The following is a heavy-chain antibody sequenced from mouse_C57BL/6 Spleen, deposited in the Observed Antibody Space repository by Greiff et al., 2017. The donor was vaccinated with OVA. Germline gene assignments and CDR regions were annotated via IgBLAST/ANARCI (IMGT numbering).Heavy chain of an antibody. V-gene: IGHV14-2*01. CDR3: ATFRYGVGY. D-gene: IGHD1-1*01. CDR1: GFNIKDYY. Sequence: VQLQQSGAELVKPGASVKLSCTASGFNIKDYYMHWVKQRTEQGLEWIGRIDPEDGETKYAPQFQGKATITADTSSNTAYLQLSSLTSEDTAVYYCATFRYGVGYWGQGTTLTVSS. CDR2: IDPEDGET. J-gene: IGHJ2*01.